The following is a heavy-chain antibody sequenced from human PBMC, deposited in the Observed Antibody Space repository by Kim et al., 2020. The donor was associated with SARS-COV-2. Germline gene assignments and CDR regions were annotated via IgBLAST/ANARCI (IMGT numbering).Heavy chain of an antibody. D-gene: IGHD1-7*01. CDR1: GGSISGSSAY. CDR3: ARRSITGTSIDY. Sequence: TETLSLTCTVSGGSISGSSAYWGWIRQPPGKGLEWIGNMYYGGSTYYNQSLKSRVTISVDTSKNQFSLKLSSVTATDTAVYYCARRSITGTSIDYWGQGTLVTVSS. CDR2: MYYGGST. V-gene: IGHV4-39*01. J-gene: IGHJ4*02.